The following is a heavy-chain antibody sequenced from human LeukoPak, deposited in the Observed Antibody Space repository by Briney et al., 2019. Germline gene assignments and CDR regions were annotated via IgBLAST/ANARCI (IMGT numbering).Heavy chain of an antibody. V-gene: IGHV1-46*01. CDR2: INPSGGTT. CDR1: GYTFTRYY. Sequence: ASVKVSCKASGYTFTRYYMHWVRQAPGQGLEWMGIINPSGGTTSYAQKFQGRVTLTRDTSTSTVYMELSSLRSDDTAVYYCARGGLSLIIVVHDWGQGTLVTVSS. CDR3: ARGGLSLIIVVHD. D-gene: IGHD3-22*01. J-gene: IGHJ4*02.